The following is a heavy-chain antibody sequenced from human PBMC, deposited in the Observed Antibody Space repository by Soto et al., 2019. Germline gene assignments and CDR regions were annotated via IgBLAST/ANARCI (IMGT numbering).Heavy chain of an antibody. V-gene: IGHV1-2*04. CDR3: ARGGAWDEYSSSSFGY. D-gene: IGHD6-6*01. J-gene: IGHJ4*02. CDR2: INPNSGGT. CDR1: EYTFTGYY. Sequence: QVQLVQSGAEVKKPGASVKVSCKASEYTFTGYYMHWVRQAPGQGLEWMGWINPNSGGTNYAQKFQGWVTMTRDTSISTAYMELSRLRSDDTAVYYCARGGAWDEYSSSSFGYWGQGTLVTVSS.